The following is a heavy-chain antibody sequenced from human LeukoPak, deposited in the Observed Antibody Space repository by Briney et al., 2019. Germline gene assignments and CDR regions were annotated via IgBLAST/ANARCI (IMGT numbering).Heavy chain of an antibody. Sequence: GGSLRLSCAASGFTFSSYGMHWVRQAPGKGLEWVSVIYSGGSTYYADSVKGRFTISRDNSKNTLYLQMNSLRAEDTAVYYCAREAAARYFDYWGQGTLVTVSS. CDR1: GFTFSSYG. D-gene: IGHD6-13*01. J-gene: IGHJ4*02. CDR2: IYSGGST. V-gene: IGHV3-66*01. CDR3: AREAAARYFDY.